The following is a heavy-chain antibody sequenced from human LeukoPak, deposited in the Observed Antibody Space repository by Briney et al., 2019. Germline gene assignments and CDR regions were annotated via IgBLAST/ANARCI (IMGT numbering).Heavy chain of an antibody. J-gene: IGHJ3*02. CDR2: ISGGGGST. D-gene: IGHD4-17*01. Sequence: GGSLRLSCATSQFNFNSYGMTWVRQAPGKGLEWVSPISGGGGSTQYADSVQGRFTISRDNSKNALYLQMNSLRADDTAVYYCAKDPNGDYIGTFDIWGQGTMVTVSS. V-gene: IGHV3-23*01. CDR3: AKDPNGDYIGTFDI. CDR1: QFNFNSYG.